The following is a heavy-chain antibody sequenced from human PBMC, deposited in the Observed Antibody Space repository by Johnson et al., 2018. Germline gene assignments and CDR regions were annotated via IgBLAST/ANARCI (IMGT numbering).Heavy chain of an antibody. V-gene: IGHV3-9*01. CDR3: ANIDTSGRGAYFQY. Sequence: EVQLVESGGGLVQPGRSLRLSCAASGFTFDDSAMPWVRQAPGKGLEWVSGINWNSGSIGYADSVKGRFTISRDNAKSSLYLQMNSLRAEDTAVYYCANIDTSGRGAYFQYWGQGTLVTVSS. D-gene: IGHD3-22*01. J-gene: IGHJ1*01. CDR2: INWNSGSI. CDR1: GFTFDDSA.